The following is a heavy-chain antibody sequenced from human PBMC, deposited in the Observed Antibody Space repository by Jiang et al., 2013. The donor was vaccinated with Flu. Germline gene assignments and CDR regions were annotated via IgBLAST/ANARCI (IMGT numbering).Heavy chain of an antibody. Sequence: ESGPGLVKPSETLSLTCTVSGGSISSYYWSWIRQPPGKGLEWIGYIYYSGSTNYNPSLKSRVTISVDTSKNQFSLKLSSVTAADTAVYYCARDRGDGYNSLDYFDYWGQGTLVTVSS. V-gene: IGHV4-59*13. CDR2: IYYSGST. CDR3: ARDRGDGYNSLDYFDY. J-gene: IGHJ4*02. D-gene: IGHD5-24*01. CDR1: GGSISSYY.